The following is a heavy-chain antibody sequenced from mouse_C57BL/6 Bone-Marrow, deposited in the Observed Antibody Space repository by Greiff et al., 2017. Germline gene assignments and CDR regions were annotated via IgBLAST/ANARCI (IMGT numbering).Heavy chain of an antibody. CDR2: IDPANGNT. CDR3: ASLYYYGSSYVDAY. V-gene: IGHV14-3*01. Sequence: EVQLQQSVAELVRPGASVKLSCTASGFNIKNTYMHWVKQRPEQGLEWIGRIDPANGNTKYDPKFQGKATITADTSSNTAYLQLSSLTSAYTAIYYCASLYYYGSSYVDAYWGQGTLVTVSA. D-gene: IGHD1-1*01. J-gene: IGHJ3*01. CDR1: GFNIKNTY.